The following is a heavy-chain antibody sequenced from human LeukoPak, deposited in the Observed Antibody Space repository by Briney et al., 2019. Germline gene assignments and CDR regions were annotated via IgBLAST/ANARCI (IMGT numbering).Heavy chain of an antibody. J-gene: IGHJ6*02. Sequence: GGSLRLSCAASGFTFSSYWMSWVRQAPGKGLEWVANIKQDGSEKYYVDSVKGRFTISRDNAKNSLYLQMNSLRAEDTAVYYCARDYGDPGYYYYGMDVWGQGTTVTV. CDR2: IKQDGSEK. V-gene: IGHV3-7*01. CDR1: GFTFSSYW. CDR3: ARDYGDPGYYYYGMDV. D-gene: IGHD4-17*01.